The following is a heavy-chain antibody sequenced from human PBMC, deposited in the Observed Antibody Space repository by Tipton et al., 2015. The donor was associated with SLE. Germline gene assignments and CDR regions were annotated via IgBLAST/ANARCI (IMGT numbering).Heavy chain of an antibody. Sequence: TLSLTCAVYGASFSGYYWNWIRQPPGKGLEWIGEINHSGSTNYNPSLKSRVTISVDTSKNQFSLKLSSVTAADTAVYYCARGSGVIAANLDYWGQGTLVTVSS. V-gene: IGHV4-34*01. CDR1: GASFSGYY. CDR3: ARGSGVIAANLDY. J-gene: IGHJ4*02. D-gene: IGHD2-15*01. CDR2: INHSGST.